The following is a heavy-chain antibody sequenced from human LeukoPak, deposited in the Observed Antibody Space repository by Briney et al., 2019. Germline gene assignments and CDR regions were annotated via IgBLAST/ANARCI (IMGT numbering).Heavy chain of an antibody. CDR3: AKDGQGFDY. CDR1: GFTFSSYG. CDR2: ISYDGSNK. V-gene: IGHV3-30*18. J-gene: IGHJ4*02. Sequence: GGSLRLSCAASGFTFSSYGMHWVRQAPGKGLEWVAVISYDGSNKYYADSVKGRFTISRDNSKNTLYLQMNSLRAEDTAVYYCAKDGQGFDYWGQGTLVTVSS.